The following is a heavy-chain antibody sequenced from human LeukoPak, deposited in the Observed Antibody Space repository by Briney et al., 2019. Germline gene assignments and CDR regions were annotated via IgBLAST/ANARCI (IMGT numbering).Heavy chain of an antibody. CDR1: GYTFTSYD. V-gene: IGHV1-8*03. CDR2: MNPNSGNT. J-gene: IGHJ6*03. Sequence: GASVKVSCKASGYTFTSYDINWVRQATGQGLEWMGWMNPNSGNTGYAQKFQGRDSITRNTSISTAYMELSSLRSEDTAVYYCARGKVGATYLYYYYCYMDVWGKGTTVTVSS. D-gene: IGHD1-26*01. CDR3: ARGKVGATYLYYYYCYMDV.